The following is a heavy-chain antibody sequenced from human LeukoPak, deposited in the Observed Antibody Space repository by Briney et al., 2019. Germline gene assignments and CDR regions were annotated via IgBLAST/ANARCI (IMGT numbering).Heavy chain of an antibody. CDR1: GFTFSSYA. D-gene: IGHD5-18*01. V-gene: IGHV3-23*01. J-gene: IGHJ5*02. CDR2: ISGSGGST. CDR3: AKHLRYSYGYSWFDP. Sequence: GGSLRLSCAASGFTFSSYAMSWVRQAPGKGLEWVSAISGSGGSTYYADSVKGRFTISRDNSKNTLYLQLNSLRAEDTAVYYCAKHLRYSYGYSWFDPWGQGTLATVSS.